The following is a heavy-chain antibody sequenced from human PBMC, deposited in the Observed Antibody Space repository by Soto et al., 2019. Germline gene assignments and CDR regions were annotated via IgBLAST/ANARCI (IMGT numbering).Heavy chain of an antibody. CDR2: VTADGGT. CDR3: AQHVSCSGGICQYDAYAI. D-gene: IGHD2-15*01. J-gene: IGHJ3*02. Sequence: EVQVLESGGGLVQPGGSLRLSCEGSGFTVSSHAMTWIRKAPGKGPEWVPTVTADGGTYYADSVKGRFAMSRDTSENTLYLQINSLGAEDTAAYYCAQHVSCSGGICQYDAYAIRGQGTMVTVSS. CDR1: GFTVSSHA. V-gene: IGHV3-23*01.